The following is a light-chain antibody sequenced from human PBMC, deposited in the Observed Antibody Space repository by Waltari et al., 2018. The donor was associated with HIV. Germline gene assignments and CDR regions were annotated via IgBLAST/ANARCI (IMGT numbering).Light chain of an antibody. CDR3: AAWDATLNGL. CDR2: STN. V-gene: IGLV1-44*01. Sequence: QSVLTQPPSASGTPGQNVTLSCSGNTSTIGPNIVQWYQQFPGAAPNLLIYSTNQRPSGVPARFSGSKSGTSASLAISGLQSEDEADYFCAAWDATLNGLFGGGTKLTVL. CDR1: TSTIGPNI. J-gene: IGLJ2*01.